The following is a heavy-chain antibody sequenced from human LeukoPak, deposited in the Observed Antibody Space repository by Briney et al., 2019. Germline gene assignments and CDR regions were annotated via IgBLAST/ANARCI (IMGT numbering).Heavy chain of an antibody. CDR1: GYTFTGYY. CDR2: INPNSSGT. J-gene: IGHJ5*02. Sequence: ASVKVSCKASGYTFTGYYMHWVRQAPGPGLKGMGWINPNSSGTNYAQKFQGRVTMTRDTSISTAYMELSRLRSDDTAVYYCARDRRGDIVVVPAAMSVWFDPWGQGTLVTVSS. V-gene: IGHV1-2*02. D-gene: IGHD2-2*01. CDR3: ARDRRGDIVVVPAAMSVWFDP.